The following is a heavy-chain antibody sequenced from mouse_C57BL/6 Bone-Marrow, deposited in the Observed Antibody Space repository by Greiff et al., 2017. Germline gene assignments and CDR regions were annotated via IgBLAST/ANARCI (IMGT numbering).Heavy chain of an antibody. CDR2: ISYDGSN. D-gene: IGHD6-5*01. V-gene: IGHV3-6*01. CDR1: GYSITSGYY. Sequence: EVQLQESGPGLVKPSQSLSLTCSVTGYSITSGYYWNWIRQFPGNKLEWMGYISYDGSNNYNPSLKNRISITRDTSKNQFFLKLKSVTTEDTATYDCAGYAAWFAYWGQGTLVTVSA. J-gene: IGHJ3*01. CDR3: AGYAAWFAY.